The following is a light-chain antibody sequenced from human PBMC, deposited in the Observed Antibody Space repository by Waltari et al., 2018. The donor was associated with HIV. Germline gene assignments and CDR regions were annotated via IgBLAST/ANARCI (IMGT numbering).Light chain of an antibody. CDR3: QQYDNWPPIT. V-gene: IGKV3-15*01. Sequence: EIVMTPSPATLSVSPGDSATLPCRASQSVRSNLAWYQQRPGQAPRLLISGASTRATGVPARFSGSGSGTDFTLTISSLQSEDFAVYYCQQYDNWPPITFGQGTRLEIK. J-gene: IGKJ5*01. CDR1: QSVRSN. CDR2: GAS.